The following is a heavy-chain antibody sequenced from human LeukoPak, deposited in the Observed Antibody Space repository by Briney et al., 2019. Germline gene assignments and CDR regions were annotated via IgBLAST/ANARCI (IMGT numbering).Heavy chain of an antibody. V-gene: IGHV3-23*01. Sequence: PGGSLRLSCAASGFTFSSYAMSWVRQAPGKGLEWVPAISGSGGSTYYADSVEGRFTISRDNAKNSLYLQMNSLRAEDTAVYYCARAPVDIVATIGYYYGMDVWGQGTTVTVSS. D-gene: IGHD5-12*01. CDR3: ARAPVDIVATIGYYYGMDV. J-gene: IGHJ6*02. CDR1: GFTFSSYA. CDR2: ISGSGGST.